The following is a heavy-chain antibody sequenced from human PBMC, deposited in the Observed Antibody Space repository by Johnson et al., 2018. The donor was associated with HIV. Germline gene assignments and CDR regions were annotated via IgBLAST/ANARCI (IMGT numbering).Heavy chain of an antibody. V-gene: IGHV3-30*04. D-gene: IGHD3-22*01. CDR1: EFTFSNYA. CDR2: ISYDGSNK. CDR3: ARRAYYYDSSGYYSHAFDI. Sequence: QVLLVESGGGVVQPGRSLKLSCAASEFTFSNYAMHWVRQAPGKGLEWVAVISYDGSNKYYADSVKGRFTISRDNSKNTLYLQMNSLRAEDTAVYYCARRAYYYDSSGYYSHAFDIWGQGTMVTVSS. J-gene: IGHJ3*02.